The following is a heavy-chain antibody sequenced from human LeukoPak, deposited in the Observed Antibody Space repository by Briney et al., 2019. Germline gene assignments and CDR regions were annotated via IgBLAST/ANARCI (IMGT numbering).Heavy chain of an antibody. V-gene: IGHV3-7*01. Sequence: GGSLRLSCVGSGFSFSNSLMSWVRQAPGKGLEWVANIKQDGSEKYYVDSVKGRFTISRDNAKNSLYLQMNSLRAEDTAVYYCAREVSGWGQGTLVTVSS. J-gene: IGHJ4*02. CDR3: AREVSG. CDR2: IKQDGSEK. CDR1: GFSFSNSL. D-gene: IGHD6-6*01.